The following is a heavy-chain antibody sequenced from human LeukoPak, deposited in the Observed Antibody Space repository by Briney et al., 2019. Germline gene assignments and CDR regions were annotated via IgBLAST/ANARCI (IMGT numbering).Heavy chain of an antibody. CDR3: TGGKPEAVFDY. Sequence: SETLSLTCTVSGGSVNSDIYYWYWIRQPPGKGLEWIGYIYATGSTNYNPSLKSRVTISVDTSKNQFSLKLTSVTAADTAVYYCTGGKPEAVFDYWGQGTLVTVSS. V-gene: IGHV4-61*01. CDR2: IYATGST. D-gene: IGHD6-19*01. CDR1: GGSVNSDIYY. J-gene: IGHJ4*02.